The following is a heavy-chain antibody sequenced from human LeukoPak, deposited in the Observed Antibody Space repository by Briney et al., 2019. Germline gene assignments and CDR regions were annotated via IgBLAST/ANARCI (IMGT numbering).Heavy chain of an antibody. CDR3: AREIRGYCSSTSCYTWFDP. D-gene: IGHD2-2*02. CDR1: GGSISSGNYY. J-gene: IGHJ5*02. Sequence: PSETLSLTYTVSGGSISSGNYYWSWIRQHPGTGLEWIGYIYYSGSTYYNPSLKSRVTISVDTSKNQFSLKLSSVTAADTAVYYCAREIRGYCSSTSCYTWFDPWGQGTLVTVSS. CDR2: IYYSGST. V-gene: IGHV4-31*03.